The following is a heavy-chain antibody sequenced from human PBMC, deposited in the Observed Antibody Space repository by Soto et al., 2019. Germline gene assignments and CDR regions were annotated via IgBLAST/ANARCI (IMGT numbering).Heavy chain of an antibody. CDR3: ASWMVRGARPYNWFDP. CDR2: ISSSSSTI. CDR1: GFTFSSYS. Sequence: GGSLRLSCAASGFTFSSYSMNWVRQAPGKGLEWVSYISSSSSTIYYADSVKGRFTISRDNAKNSLYLQMNSLRAEDTAVYYCASWMVRGARPYNWFDPWGQGTLVTVSS. D-gene: IGHD3-10*01. J-gene: IGHJ5*02. V-gene: IGHV3-48*01.